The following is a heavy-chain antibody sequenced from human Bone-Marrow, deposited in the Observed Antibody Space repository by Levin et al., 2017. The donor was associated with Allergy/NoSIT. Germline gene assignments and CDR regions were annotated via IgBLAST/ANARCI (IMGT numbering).Heavy chain of an antibody. D-gene: IGHD2-21*01. CDR2: ISGSGNNI. V-gene: IGHV3-23*01. Sequence: SCAASGFTFNNYGLSWVRQAPGKGLEGVSAISGSGNNIYYADSVRGRFTISRDNSKNTLDLQLNSLPAEDTAVYYCSKWASYCGGDCYWFAPFDCWGQGALVTVSS. CDR3: SKWASYCGGDCYWFAPFDC. J-gene: IGHJ4*02. CDR1: GFTFNNYG.